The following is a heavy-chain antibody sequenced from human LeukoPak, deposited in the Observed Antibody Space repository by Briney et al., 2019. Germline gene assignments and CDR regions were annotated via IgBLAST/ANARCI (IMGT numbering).Heavy chain of an antibody. D-gene: IGHD4-17*01. CDR2: ISGSGGST. CDR1: GFTFSSYA. J-gene: IGHJ4*02. CDR3: AKNLESYGDSSTEY. V-gene: IGHV3-23*01. Sequence: GGSLRLSCAASGFTFSSYAMTWVRQAPGKGLEWVSAISGSGGSTYYADSVKGRFTISRDNSKNTLFLQTNSLRADDTAVYYCAKNLESYGDSSTEYWGQGTLVTDSS.